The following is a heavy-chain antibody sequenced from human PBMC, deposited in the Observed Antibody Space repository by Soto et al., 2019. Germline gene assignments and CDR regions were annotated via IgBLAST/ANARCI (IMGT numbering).Heavy chain of an antibody. V-gene: IGHV1-69*02. J-gene: IGHJ5*02. CDR3: ATATYGAGRVGVQS. CDR1: GGTSTIYT. Sequence: QVQLVQSGAEVKKPGASLRVSCETSGGTSTIYTITWVRQAPGQGLQWMGRIVPTLRITNYAQEFQGRLTITADSSTSTAHIELTGLTSEATAVYYCATATYGAGRVGVQSWGQGTLVTVSS. D-gene: IGHD1-26*01. CDR2: IVPTLRIT.